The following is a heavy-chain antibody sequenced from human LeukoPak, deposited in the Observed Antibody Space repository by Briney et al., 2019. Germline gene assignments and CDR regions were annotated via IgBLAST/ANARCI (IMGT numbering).Heavy chain of an antibody. D-gene: IGHD3-10*01. CDR1: GDSVSSNSAV. V-gene: IGHV6-1*01. J-gene: IGHJ4*02. CDR2: TYYRSKWYN. CDR3: ARGSGSYYELYY. Sequence: PSQTLSLTCALSGDSVSSNSAVWNWIRQSPSRGLEWLGRTYYRSKWYNDYAVSVKSRITVNPDTSKNQFSLKLSSVTAADTAVYYCARGSGSYYELYYWGQGTLVTVSS.